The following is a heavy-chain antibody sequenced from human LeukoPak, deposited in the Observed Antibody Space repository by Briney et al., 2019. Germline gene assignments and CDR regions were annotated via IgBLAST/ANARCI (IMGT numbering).Heavy chain of an antibody. J-gene: IGHJ5*02. CDR3: AREKPQRITIFGVVIPSWFDP. CDR2: IDSDGITI. Sequence: GGSLRLSCAASGFSFSTYWMHWVRQAPGEGLVWLSHIDSDGITITYADSVRGRFTISRDNAKNTLYLQMNSLRAEDTAVYYCAREKPQRITIFGVVIPSWFDPWGQGTLVTVSS. V-gene: IGHV3-74*03. D-gene: IGHD3-3*01. CDR1: GFSFSTYW.